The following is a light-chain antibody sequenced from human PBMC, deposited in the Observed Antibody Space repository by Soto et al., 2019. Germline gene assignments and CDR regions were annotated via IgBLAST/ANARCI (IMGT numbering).Light chain of an antibody. J-gene: IGLJ2*01. CDR2: EVT. CDR1: ISDVGGYNY. V-gene: IGLV2-14*01. CDR3: SSYTTSGTVI. Sequence: QSALTQPASVSGSPGQSITISCTGTISDVGGYNYVSWYQQHPGKAPKLMIYEVTDRPSGVSNRFSGSKSGSTASLTISGLQAEDEADYYCSSYTTSGTVIFGGGTKLTVL.